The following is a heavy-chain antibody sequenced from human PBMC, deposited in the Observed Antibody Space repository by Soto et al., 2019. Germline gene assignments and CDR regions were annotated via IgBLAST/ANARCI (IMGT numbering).Heavy chain of an antibody. J-gene: IGHJ4*02. CDR3: TTIIGDLWSNYDH. CDR2: IKSKGNNYAT. Sequence: EVQLVESGGGLVQPGGSLKLSCAASGFTFSGSAMHWVRQASGKGLEWVGRIKSKGNNYATAYAASVKGRFTISRDDSTNTAYLQMNSLKTDDTAVYYCTTIIGDLWSNYDHWGQGTLVTVSS. CDR1: GFTFSGSA. V-gene: IGHV3-73*01. D-gene: IGHD3-3*01.